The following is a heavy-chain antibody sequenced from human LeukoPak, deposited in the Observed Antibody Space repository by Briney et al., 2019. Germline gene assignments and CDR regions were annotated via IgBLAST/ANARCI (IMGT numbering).Heavy chain of an antibody. V-gene: IGHV4-59*08. Sequence: SETLSLTCTVSGDSISSYYWSWIRQPPGKGLECIGYVYYSGSTNYNPSLKSRVTISIDTSKNQCSLKLSSVTAADTAVYYCARQRYSSGRLDYWGQGTLVTVSS. CDR2: VYYSGST. D-gene: IGHD6-19*01. CDR3: ARQRYSSGRLDY. CDR1: GDSISSYY. J-gene: IGHJ4*02.